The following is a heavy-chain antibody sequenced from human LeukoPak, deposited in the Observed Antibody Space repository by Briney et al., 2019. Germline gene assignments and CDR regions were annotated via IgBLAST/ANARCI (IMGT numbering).Heavy chain of an antibody. CDR1: GGSISSYY. CDR2: TYTSGST. V-gene: IGHV4-4*07. D-gene: IGHD5-12*01. Sequence: SETLSLTCTVSGGSISSYYWSWIRQPAGKGLEWIGRTYTSGSTNYNPSLKSRVTMSVDTSKNQFSLKLSSVTAADTAVYYCARAAYSGYDGVNWFDPWGQGTLVTVSS. CDR3: ARAAYSGYDGVNWFDP. J-gene: IGHJ5*02.